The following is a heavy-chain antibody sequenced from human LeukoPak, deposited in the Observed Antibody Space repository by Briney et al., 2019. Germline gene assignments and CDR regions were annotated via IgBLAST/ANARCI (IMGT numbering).Heavy chain of an antibody. CDR2: ISWDSSYT. D-gene: IGHD2-15*01. CDR1: GFTFSDYY. CDR3: VRDFSCSGGSCPLFDS. Sequence: GGSLRLSCAASGFTFSDYYMSWIRQAPGRGLEWVSYISWDSSYTSYADSVKGRFTVSRDNAQKSLYLQMDSLRAEDTAIYYCVRDFSCSGGSCPLFDSWGQGTLVSVSS. V-gene: IGHV3-11*05. J-gene: IGHJ4*02.